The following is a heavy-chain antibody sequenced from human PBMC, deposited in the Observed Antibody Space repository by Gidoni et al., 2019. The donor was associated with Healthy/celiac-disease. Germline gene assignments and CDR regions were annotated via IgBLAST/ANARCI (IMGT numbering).Heavy chain of an antibody. CDR3: AHHVTITMVRGVYYFDY. V-gene: IGHV2-5*01. D-gene: IGHD3-10*01. CDR1: GFSLSTSGVG. CDR2: IYWNDDK. Sequence: QLTLKESGPTLVKPTQTLTLTCTFSGFSLSTSGVGVGWIRPPPGKALEWLALIYWNDDKRYSPSLKSRLTITKDTSKNQVVLTMTNMDPVDTATYYCAHHVTITMVRGVYYFDYWGQGTLVTVSS. J-gene: IGHJ4*02.